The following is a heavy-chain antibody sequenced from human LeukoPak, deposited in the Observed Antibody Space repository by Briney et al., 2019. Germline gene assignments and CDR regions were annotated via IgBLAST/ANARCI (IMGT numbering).Heavy chain of an antibody. CDR1: GGSISTYY. CDR3: ARDPKGYCTATFCYYYFDY. Sequence: SETLSPTCTVSGGSISTYYWSWIRQPAGKGLEWIGRIYTSGNTNYNPSLKSRVTMSVDTSRNQFSLGLSSVTAADTAVYYCARDPKGYCTATFCYYYFDYWGQGTLVTVSS. J-gene: IGHJ4*02. D-gene: IGHD2-8*02. V-gene: IGHV4-4*07. CDR2: IYTSGNT.